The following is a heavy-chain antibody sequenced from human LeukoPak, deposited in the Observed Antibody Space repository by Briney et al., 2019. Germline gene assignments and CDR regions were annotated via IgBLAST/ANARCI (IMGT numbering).Heavy chain of an antibody. V-gene: IGHV4-59*01. Sequence: SETLSLTCTVSGGSISSYYWSWIRQPPGKGLEWIGYIYYSGSTNYNPSLKSRVTISVDTSKNQFSLKLSSVTAADTAVYYCARESGMATTRDAFDIWGQGTMVTVSS. CDR1: GGSISSYY. CDR3: ARESGMATTRDAFDI. J-gene: IGHJ3*02. D-gene: IGHD5-24*01. CDR2: IYYSGST.